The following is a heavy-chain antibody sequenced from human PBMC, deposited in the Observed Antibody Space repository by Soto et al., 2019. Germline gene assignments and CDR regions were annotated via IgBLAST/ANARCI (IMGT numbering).Heavy chain of an antibody. V-gene: IGHV3-30*18. Sequence: GGSLRLSCAASGFTISSYGMHWVRQAPGKGLEWVAVISYDGSNKYYADSVKGRFTISRDNSKSTLYLQMNSLRAEDTAVYYCAKDLDSIAVDYWGQGTLVTVSS. CDR1: GFTISSYG. D-gene: IGHD6-6*01. CDR3: AKDLDSIAVDY. CDR2: ISYDGSNK. J-gene: IGHJ4*02.